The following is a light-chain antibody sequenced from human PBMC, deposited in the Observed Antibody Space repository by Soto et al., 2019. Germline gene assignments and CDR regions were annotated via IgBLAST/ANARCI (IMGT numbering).Light chain of an antibody. V-gene: IGLV2-14*03. CDR1: SSDVGGYNY. CDR3: ISYSSSSPYV. Sequence: QSALTQPASVSGSPGQSITIYCTGTSSDVGGYNYVSWYQHHPGKAPKLIIFDVSNRPSGISNRFSGSKSGNTASLTISGLQAEVEADYYCISYSSSSPYVFGTGTKLTVL. J-gene: IGLJ1*01. CDR2: DVS.